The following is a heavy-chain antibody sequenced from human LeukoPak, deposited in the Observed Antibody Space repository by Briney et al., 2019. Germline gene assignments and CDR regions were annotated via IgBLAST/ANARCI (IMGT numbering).Heavy chain of an antibody. V-gene: IGHV3-21*01. CDR2: ISSSSSYI. Sequence: KAGGSLRLSCAASGFTFSSYSMNWVRQAPGKGLEWVSSISSSSSYIYYADSVKGRFTISRDNAKNSLYLQMNSLRAEDTAVYYCARERRTETWPSMVCGMDVWGQGTTVTVSS. J-gene: IGHJ6*02. CDR3: ARERRTETWPSMVCGMDV. CDR1: GFTFSSYS. D-gene: IGHD3-10*01.